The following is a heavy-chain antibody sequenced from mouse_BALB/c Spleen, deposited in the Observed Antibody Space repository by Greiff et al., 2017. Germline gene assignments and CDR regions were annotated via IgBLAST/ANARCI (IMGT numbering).Heavy chain of an antibody. V-gene: IGHV3-2*02. Sequence: EVQLLQSGPGLVKPSQSLSLTCTVSGFSITSDYVWYCLRQLPGNILEWMCYRSYSGSTSYNPSLKSRISITRDTSKNQFFLQLNTVTTEDTATYYCARSGSYGPFAYWGQGTLVTVSA. CDR1: GFSITSDYV. CDR2: RSYSGST. D-gene: IGHD1-2*01. J-gene: IGHJ3*01. CDR3: ARSGSYGPFAY.